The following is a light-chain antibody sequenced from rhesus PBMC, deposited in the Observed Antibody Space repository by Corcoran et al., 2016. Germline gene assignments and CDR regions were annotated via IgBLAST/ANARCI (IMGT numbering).Light chain of an antibody. CDR2: DAS. V-gene: IGKV1-25*01. Sequence: DIQMTQSPSSLSASVGDTVTITCQASQGISKYLAWYQQKPGKAPKLLLYDASTLKSGVPSSFRGSGSGTEFTLTISSLQTEDFATYYCQQHNSYPFTFGPGTKLDIK. J-gene: IGKJ3*01. CDR1: QGISKY. CDR3: QQHNSYPFT.